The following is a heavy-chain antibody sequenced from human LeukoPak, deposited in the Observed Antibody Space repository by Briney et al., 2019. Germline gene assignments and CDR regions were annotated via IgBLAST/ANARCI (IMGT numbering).Heavy chain of an antibody. Sequence: SETLSLTCTVSGGSITNNNFYWSWIRQPPGKGLEWIGYIYYSGSTNYNPSLKSRVTISVDTSKNQFSLKLSSVTAADTAVYYCARDNYYDSSGYYEDAFDIWGQGTMVTVSS. D-gene: IGHD3-22*01. J-gene: IGHJ3*02. CDR3: ARDNYYDSSGYYEDAFDI. CDR2: IYYSGST. V-gene: IGHV4-61*01. CDR1: GGSITNNNFY.